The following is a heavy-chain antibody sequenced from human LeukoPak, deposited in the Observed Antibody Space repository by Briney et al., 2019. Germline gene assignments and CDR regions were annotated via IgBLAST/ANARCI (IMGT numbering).Heavy chain of an antibody. D-gene: IGHD3-22*01. CDR3: ARGGSSGYYLNTYMDV. CDR2: ISSSSSYI. V-gene: IGHV3-21*01. J-gene: IGHJ6*03. Sequence: PGGSLRLSCAASGFTFSSYSMNWARQAPGKGLEWVSSISSSSSYIYYADSVKGRFTISRDNAKNSLYLQMNSLRAEDTAVYYCARGGSSGYYLNTYMDVWGKGTTVTVSS. CDR1: GFTFSSYS.